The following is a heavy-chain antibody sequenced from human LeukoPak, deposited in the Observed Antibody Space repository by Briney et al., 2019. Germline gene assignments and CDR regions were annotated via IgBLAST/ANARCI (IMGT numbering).Heavy chain of an antibody. Sequence: SETLSLTCAVYGGSFNGYYWSWIRQPPGKGLEWIGYIYYSGSTYYNPSLKSRVTISVDTSKNQFSLKLSSVTAADTAVYYCARGASRDFWSGYDANWFDPWGQGTLVTVSS. CDR2: IYYSGST. D-gene: IGHD3-3*01. CDR3: ARGASRDFWSGYDANWFDP. V-gene: IGHV4-30-4*08. J-gene: IGHJ5*02. CDR1: GGSFNGYY.